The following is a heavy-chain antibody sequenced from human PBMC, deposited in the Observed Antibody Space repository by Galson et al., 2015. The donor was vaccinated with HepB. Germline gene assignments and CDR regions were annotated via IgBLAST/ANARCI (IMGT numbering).Heavy chain of an antibody. CDR2: IIPILGIA. Sequence: SVKVSCKASGGTFSSYAISWVRQAPGQGLERMGGIIPILGIANYAQKFQGRVTITADKSTSTAYMELSSLRSEDTAVYYCARSTTVTTYATYYYYYMDVWGKGTTVTVSS. CDR1: GGTFSSYA. D-gene: IGHD4-11*01. V-gene: IGHV1-69*10. J-gene: IGHJ6*03. CDR3: ARSTTVTTYATYYYYYMDV.